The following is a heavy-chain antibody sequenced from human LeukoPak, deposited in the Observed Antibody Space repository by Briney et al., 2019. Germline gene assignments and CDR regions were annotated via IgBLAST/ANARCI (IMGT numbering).Heavy chain of an antibody. V-gene: IGHV5-51*01. D-gene: IGHD1-1*01. CDR3: ATTTTRGIPHYFDY. CDR2: IYPGDYDT. CDR1: GYSFDCYW. J-gene: IGHJ4*02. Sequence: GESLRISCKGSGYSFDCYWNVWGRQMPGKGPECIGIIYPGDYDTRFRPFFQGQVTISADKSISTAYLQWSGLKTSDTAMYYCATTTTRGIPHYFDYWGQGTLVTVSS.